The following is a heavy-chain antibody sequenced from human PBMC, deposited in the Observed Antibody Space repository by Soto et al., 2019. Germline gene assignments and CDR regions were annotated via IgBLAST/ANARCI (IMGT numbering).Heavy chain of an antibody. CDR1: GGSISSGGYS. D-gene: IGHD3-22*01. V-gene: IGHV4-30-2*01. CDR2: IYHSGST. CDR3: ARVELYYDSSGYSFNWFDP. Sequence: TLSLTCAVSGGSISSGGYSWSWIRQPRGKGLEWIGYIYHSGSTYSNPSLKSRVTISVDRSKNQFSLKLSSVTAADTAVYYCARVELYYDSSGYSFNWFDPWGQGTLVTVSS. J-gene: IGHJ5*02.